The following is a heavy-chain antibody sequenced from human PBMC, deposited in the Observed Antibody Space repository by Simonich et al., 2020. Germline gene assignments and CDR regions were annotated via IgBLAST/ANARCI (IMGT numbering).Heavy chain of an antibody. Sequence: QVQLVQSGAEVKKPGASVKVSCKASGYTITGYYMNWVRQAPGQGLELVGWNKPNMGGTNYAQKLQGKVTMTRDTSISTAYMELSRPRSDDTAVYYCARGLLSGSYYAFDIWGQGTMVTVSS. CDR3: ARGLLSGSYYAFDI. J-gene: IGHJ3*02. D-gene: IGHD1-26*01. V-gene: IGHV1-2*02. CDR2: NKPNMGGT. CDR1: GYTITGYY.